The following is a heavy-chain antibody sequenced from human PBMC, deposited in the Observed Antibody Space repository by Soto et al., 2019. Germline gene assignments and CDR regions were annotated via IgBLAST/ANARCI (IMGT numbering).Heavy chain of an antibody. J-gene: IGHJ4*02. CDR2: IKQDGSEK. CDR3: ARDSQITVTTFPLL. D-gene: IGHD4-17*01. V-gene: IGHV3-7*03. CDR1: GFTFSSYW. Sequence: EVQLVESGGGLVQPGGSLRLSCAASGFTFSSYWMSWVRQAPGKGLEWVANIKQDGSEKYYVDSVKGRFTISRDNAKNSLYLQMNSLRAEYTAVYYCARDSQITVTTFPLLWGQGTLFTVSS.